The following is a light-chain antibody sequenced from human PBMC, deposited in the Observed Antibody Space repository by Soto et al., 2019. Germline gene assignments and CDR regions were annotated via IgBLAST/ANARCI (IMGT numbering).Light chain of an antibody. V-gene: IGLV1-44*01. Sequence: QSVLTQPPSASGTPGQRVTISCSGSSSNIGSNTVNWYQQVPGTAPKLLIYSNNQRPSGVPDRFSGSKSGTSASLAISGLQSEDEADYYCAAWDDSLNAHYVFGTGTKVTVL. CDR2: SNN. CDR1: SSNIGSNT. CDR3: AAWDDSLNAHYV. J-gene: IGLJ1*01.